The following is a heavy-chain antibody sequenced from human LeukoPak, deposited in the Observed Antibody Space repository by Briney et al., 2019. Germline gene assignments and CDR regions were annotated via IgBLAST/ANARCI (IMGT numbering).Heavy chain of an antibody. V-gene: IGHV3-9*01. J-gene: IGHJ6*02. Sequence: PGGSLRLSCAASGFTFDDYAMHWVRQAPGKGLEWVSGISWNSGSIGYADSVKGRFTISRDNAKNSLYLQMNSLRAEDTALYYCAKDMSESGTGDGMDVWGQGTTVTVSS. D-gene: IGHD1-26*01. CDR3: AKDMSESGTGDGMDV. CDR2: ISWNSGSI. CDR1: GFTFDDYA.